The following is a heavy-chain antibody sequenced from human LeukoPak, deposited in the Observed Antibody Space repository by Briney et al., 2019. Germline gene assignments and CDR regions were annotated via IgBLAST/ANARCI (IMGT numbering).Heavy chain of an antibody. CDR2: TYYRSTWYY. V-gene: IGHV6-1*01. CDR3: ARGGHFEY. Sequence: SQTLSLTCDISGDSVSSDSSAWNWFRQSPSRGLEWLGRTYYRSTWYYDYAVSVKGRITINPDTSKNQFSLQLNFVTPEDTAVYYCARGGHFEYWGQGTLVTVSS. D-gene: IGHD6-25*01. J-gene: IGHJ4*02. CDR1: GDSVSSDSSA.